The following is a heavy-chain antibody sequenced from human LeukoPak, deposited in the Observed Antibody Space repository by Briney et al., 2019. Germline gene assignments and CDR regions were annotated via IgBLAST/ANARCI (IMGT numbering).Heavy chain of an antibody. CDR2: ISASGGTT. D-gene: IGHD1-14*01. CDR1: GFTFSSYA. CDR3: AKGLYTARTSEYYYGMDV. V-gene: IGHV3-23*01. Sequence: GGSLRLSCAASGFTFSSYAMSWVRQAPGKGLEWVSAISASGGTTYYADTVKGRFTISRDNSKNTLYLQMNTLRAEDTALYYCAKGLYTARTSEYYYGMDVWGQGTTVTVSS. J-gene: IGHJ6*02.